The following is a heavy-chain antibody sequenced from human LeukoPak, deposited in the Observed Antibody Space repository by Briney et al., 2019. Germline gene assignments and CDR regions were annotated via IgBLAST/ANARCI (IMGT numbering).Heavy chain of an antibody. D-gene: IGHD1-26*01. CDR3: ARDRERGFDP. CDR2: FHPEDGET. J-gene: IGHJ5*02. V-gene: IGHV1-24*01. Sequence: GASVKVSCKVSGYTLTALSMHWVRQAPGKGLEWMGGFHPEDGETIYAQKFQGRVTMTEDTSTNIAYMELSSLRSEDTAVYYCARDRERGFDPWGQGTLVTVSS. CDR1: GYTLTALS.